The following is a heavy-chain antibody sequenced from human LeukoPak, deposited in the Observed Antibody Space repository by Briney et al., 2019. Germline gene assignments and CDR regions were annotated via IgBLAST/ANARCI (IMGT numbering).Heavy chain of an antibody. CDR3: TRRIYGDYWFDP. D-gene: IGHD4-17*01. J-gene: IGHJ5*02. V-gene: IGHV3-73*01. Sequence: SGGSLRLSCAASGFTLSGSAMHWVRQASGKGLEWLGHIRSKANNYATANAASVKGRFTISRDDSKNVAYLQMNSLKTEDTAVYYRTRRIYGDYWFDPRGQGTLVTVSS. CDR1: GFTLSGSA. CDR2: IRSKANNYAT.